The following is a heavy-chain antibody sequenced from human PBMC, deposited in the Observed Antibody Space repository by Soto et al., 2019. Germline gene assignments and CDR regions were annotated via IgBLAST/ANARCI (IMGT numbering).Heavy chain of an antibody. J-gene: IGHJ5*02. CDR2: IIPIFGTA. CDR3: ARTPLVPAAFNWFDP. V-gene: IGHV1-69*13. D-gene: IGHD2-2*01. Sequence: SVKVSCKASGGTFSSYAISWVRQAPGQGLEWMGGIIPIFGTANYAQKFQGRVTITADESTSTAYMELSSLRSEDTAVYYCARTPLVPAAFNWFDPWGQGTLVTVSS. CDR1: GGTFSSYA.